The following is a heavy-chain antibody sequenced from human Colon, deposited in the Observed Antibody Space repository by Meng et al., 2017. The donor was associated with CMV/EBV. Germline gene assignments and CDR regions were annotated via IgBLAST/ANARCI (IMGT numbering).Heavy chain of an antibody. J-gene: IGHJ4*02. CDR3: ARLPAMAGIYYFFDS. CDR2: INPNGGGT. Sequence: ASGKVSCKASGYTFTGNYIHWVRQALGQGFEWMGWINPNGGGTNYAQKFQGRVTMTRDTSINTVYMNLSSLTSDDTAVYYCARLPAMAGIYYFFDSWGQGARVTVSS. V-gene: IGHV1-2*02. D-gene: IGHD5-24*01. CDR1: GYTFTGNY.